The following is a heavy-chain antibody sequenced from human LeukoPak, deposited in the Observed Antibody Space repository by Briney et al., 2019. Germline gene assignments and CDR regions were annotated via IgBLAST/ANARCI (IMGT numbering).Heavy chain of an antibody. CDR1: GFTSSSYW. CDR2: IDSDGSTT. J-gene: IGHJ5*02. V-gene: IGHV3-74*01. D-gene: IGHD3-10*02. CDR3: ARDTMLGMGNP. Sequence: GGSPILSCAASGFTSSSYWMHWVRQAPGKGLVWVSRIDSDGSTTRYADSVKGRFTVSRDNAKNTLYLQMNSLRAEDTAVYYCARDTMLGMGNPWGQGTLVTVSS.